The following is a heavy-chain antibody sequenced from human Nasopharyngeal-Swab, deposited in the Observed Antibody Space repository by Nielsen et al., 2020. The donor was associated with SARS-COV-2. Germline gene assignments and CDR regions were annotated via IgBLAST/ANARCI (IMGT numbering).Heavy chain of an antibody. V-gene: IGHV3-7*03. CDR3: AKDLNSNFLNYMDV. D-gene: IGHD4-11*01. Sequence: GESLKISCAASGFTFSSYWMSWVRQAPGKGLEWVANIKQDGSEKYYVDSAKGRFTISRDNSKSTLYLQMNSLRAEDTAAYYCAKDLNSNFLNYMDVWGKGTTVSVSS. CDR2: IKQDGSEK. CDR1: GFTFSSYW. J-gene: IGHJ6*03.